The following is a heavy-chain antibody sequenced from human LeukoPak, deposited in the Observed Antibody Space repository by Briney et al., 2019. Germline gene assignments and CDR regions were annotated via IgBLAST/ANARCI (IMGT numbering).Heavy chain of an antibody. V-gene: IGHV3-23*01. CDR3: ARDHSSGWYSDYFDY. Sequence: GGSLRLSCAASGFTFSSYAMTWVRQAPGKGLEWVSTITGSGGYTYYADSVKGRFTISRDNSKNTLYLQMNSLRAEDTAVYYCARDHSSGWYSDYFDYWGQGTLVTVSS. J-gene: IGHJ4*02. CDR1: GFTFSSYA. D-gene: IGHD6-19*01. CDR2: ITGSGGYT.